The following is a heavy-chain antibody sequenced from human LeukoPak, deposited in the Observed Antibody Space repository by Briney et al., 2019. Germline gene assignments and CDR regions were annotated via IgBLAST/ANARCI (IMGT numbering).Heavy chain of an antibody. J-gene: IGHJ4*02. CDR3: ARDNYGDYGFDY. CDR2: IYYSGST. V-gene: IGHV4-59*01. Sequence: PSETLSLTCTVSGGSISSYYWSWIRQPPGKGLEWIGYIYYSGSTNYNPSLKSRVTISVDTSKNQFSLKLSSVTAADTAVYYCARDNYGDYGFDYWGQGTLVTASS. CDR1: GGSISSYY. D-gene: IGHD4-17*01.